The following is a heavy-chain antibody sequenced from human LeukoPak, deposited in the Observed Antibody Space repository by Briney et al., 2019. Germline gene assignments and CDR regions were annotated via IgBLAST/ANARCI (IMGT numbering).Heavy chain of an antibody. Sequence: GGSLRLSCEASGFSFSSYGMSWVRQAPGEGLEWVSGFSASDGSRYYADSVKGRLTVSRDNSKNTLYLQMNSLRTEDTAVYYCARWGTAAAGTPPNDYWGQGTLVTVSS. D-gene: IGHD6-13*01. CDR2: FSASDGSR. V-gene: IGHV3-23*01. CDR1: GFSFSSYG. J-gene: IGHJ4*02. CDR3: ARWGTAAAGTPPNDY.